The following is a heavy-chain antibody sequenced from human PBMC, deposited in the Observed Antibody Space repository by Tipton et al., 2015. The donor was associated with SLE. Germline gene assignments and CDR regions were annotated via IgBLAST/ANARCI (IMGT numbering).Heavy chain of an antibody. CDR2: IYTSGST. D-gene: IGHD5-12*01. CDR3: ARGGHKANFYYMDV. J-gene: IGHJ6*03. Sequence: LRLSCTVSGGSISSGSYSWIWIRQPAGKELEWIGRIYTSGSTNYNPSLKSRVTISVDTSKNQFSLKLSSVTAADTAVYYCARGGHKANFYYMDVWGKGTTVTVSS. CDR1: GGSISSGSYS. V-gene: IGHV4-61*02.